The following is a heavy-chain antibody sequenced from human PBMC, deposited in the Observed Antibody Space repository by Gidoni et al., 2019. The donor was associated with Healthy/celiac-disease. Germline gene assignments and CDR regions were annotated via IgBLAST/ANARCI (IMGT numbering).Heavy chain of an antibody. Sequence: QLQLQESGSGLVKPSQTLSLTCAVSGGSISSGGYSWSWIRPPPGKGLEWIGYIYHSGSTYYNPSLKSRVTISVDRSKNQFSLKLSSVTAADTAVYYCARTPYSNYVFAFDIWGQGTMVTVSS. V-gene: IGHV4-30-2*01. J-gene: IGHJ3*02. CDR3: ARTPYSNYVFAFDI. D-gene: IGHD4-4*01. CDR1: GGSISSGGYS. CDR2: IYHSGST.